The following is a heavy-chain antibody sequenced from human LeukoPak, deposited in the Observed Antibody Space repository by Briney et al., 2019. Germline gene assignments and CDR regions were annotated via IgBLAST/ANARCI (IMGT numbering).Heavy chain of an antibody. D-gene: IGHD3-10*01. V-gene: IGHV1-69*13. J-gene: IGHJ4*02. CDR1: GGTFSSYA. CDR2: IIPIFGTA. Sequence: SVKVSCKASGGTFSSYAISWVRQAPGQGLEWMGRIIPIFGTANYAQKFQGRVTITADESTSTAYMELSSLRSEDTAVYYCARERYGSGSYYSPPFFYDYWGQGTLVTVSS. CDR3: ARERYGSGSYYSPPFFYDY.